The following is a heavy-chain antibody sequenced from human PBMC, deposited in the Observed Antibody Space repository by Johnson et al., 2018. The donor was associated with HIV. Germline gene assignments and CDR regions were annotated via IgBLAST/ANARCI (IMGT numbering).Heavy chain of an antibody. J-gene: IGHJ3*02. D-gene: IGHD6-6*01. Sequence: QMQVVESGGGVVQPGRSLRLSCAASGFTFSSYAMHWVRQAPGKGLEWVAVISYDGSNKYYADSVKGRFTISRDNSKNTLYLQMNSLRAEDTAVYYCANGPIKYSRSSRGGAFEIWGQGTTVIVSS. V-gene: IGHV3-30-3*01. CDR1: GFTFSSYA. CDR2: ISYDGSNK. CDR3: ANGPIKYSRSSRGGAFEI.